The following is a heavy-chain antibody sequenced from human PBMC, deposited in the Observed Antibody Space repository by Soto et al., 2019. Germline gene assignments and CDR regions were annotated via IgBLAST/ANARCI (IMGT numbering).Heavy chain of an antibody. Sequence: ASVKVSCKASAYTFTRYGVNWVRQAPGQGLEWMGWINSSNGNAEYAQNLQGRVTMTIDTSTSTAYMELRSLRSDDTAVYYCARGGPTSADHYYGMDVWGQGTTVTVSS. CDR2: INSSNGNA. D-gene: IGHD3-10*01. CDR1: AYTFTRYG. J-gene: IGHJ6*02. V-gene: IGHV1-18*01. CDR3: ARGGPTSADHYYGMDV.